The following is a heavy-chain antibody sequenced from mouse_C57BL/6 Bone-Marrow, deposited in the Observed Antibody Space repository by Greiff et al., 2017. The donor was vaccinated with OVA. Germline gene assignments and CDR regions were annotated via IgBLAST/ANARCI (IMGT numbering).Heavy chain of an antibody. CDR1: GYTFTSYW. V-gene: IGHV1-69*01. CDR2: IDPSDSYT. D-gene: IGHD2-2*01. J-gene: IGHJ4*01. Sequence: QVQLQQPGAELVMPGASVKLSCKASGYTFTSYWMHWVKQRPGQGLEWIGEIDPSDSYTNYNQKFKGKSTLTVDKSSSTAYMQLSSLTSEDSAVYNCARREKYYGCYYAMDYWGQGTSVTVSS. CDR3: ARREKYYGCYYAMDY.